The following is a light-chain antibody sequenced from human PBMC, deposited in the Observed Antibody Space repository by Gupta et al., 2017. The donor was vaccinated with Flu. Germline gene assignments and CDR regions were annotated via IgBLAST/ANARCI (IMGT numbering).Light chain of an antibody. CDR1: RNW. Sequence: RNWLAWYQQKPGKSPKLLIYMASNLESGVPSRFSGSGSGTEFTLTISSLQPDDFATYYCQQYDTYLATFGQVTKLEIK. CDR3: QQYDTYLAT. V-gene: IGKV1-5*03. CDR2: MAS. J-gene: IGKJ2*01.